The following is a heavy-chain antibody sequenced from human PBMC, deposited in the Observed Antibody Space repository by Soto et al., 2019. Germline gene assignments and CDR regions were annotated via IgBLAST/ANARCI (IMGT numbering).Heavy chain of an antibody. Sequence: GASVKVSCKASGYTFTSYDINWVRQATGQGLERMGWMNPNSGNTGYAQKFQGRVTMTRNTSISTAYMELSSLRSEDTAVYYCARGEVEYGDYDPYYYYGMDVWGQGTTVTVS. V-gene: IGHV1-8*01. CDR3: ARGEVEYGDYDPYYYYGMDV. CDR2: MNPNSGNT. D-gene: IGHD4-17*01. J-gene: IGHJ6*02. CDR1: GYTFTSYD.